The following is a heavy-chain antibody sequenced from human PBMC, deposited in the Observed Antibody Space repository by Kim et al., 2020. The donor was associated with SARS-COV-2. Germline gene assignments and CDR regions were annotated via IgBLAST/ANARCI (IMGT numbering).Heavy chain of an antibody. V-gene: IGHV1-18*01. J-gene: IGHJ4*02. D-gene: IGHD3-10*01. Sequence: YAQKLQGRVTMTTDTSTSTAYMELRSLRSDDTAVYYCAREEYYGSGSYLYWGQGTLVTVSS. CDR3: AREEYYGSGSYLY.